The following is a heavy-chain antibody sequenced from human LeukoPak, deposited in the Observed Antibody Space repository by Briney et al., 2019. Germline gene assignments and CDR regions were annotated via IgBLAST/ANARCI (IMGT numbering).Heavy chain of an antibody. CDR3: ARDAVAGPFDY. J-gene: IGHJ4*02. D-gene: IGHD6-19*01. Sequence: SETLSLTCTVSGGSISSSSYYWGWIRQPPGKGLEWIGSMYYSGSTYYNPSLKSRVTISIDTSKNQFSLKLSSVTAADTAVYYCARDAVAGPFDYWGQGTLVTVSS. CDR1: GGSISSSSYY. V-gene: IGHV4-39*07. CDR2: MYYSGST.